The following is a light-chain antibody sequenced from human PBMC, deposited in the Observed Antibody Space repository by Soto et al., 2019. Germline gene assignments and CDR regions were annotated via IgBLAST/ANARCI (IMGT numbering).Light chain of an antibody. CDR3: QHRSNWPRT. J-gene: IGKJ1*01. Sequence: EIVLTQSTATLSLSPGERATLSCRASQSVSSYLAWYQQKPGQAPRLLIYDASNRATGIPARFSGSGSGTDFTLTISSLEPEDFAVYYCQHRSNWPRTFGQGTKVEIK. V-gene: IGKV3-11*01. CDR2: DAS. CDR1: QSVSSY.